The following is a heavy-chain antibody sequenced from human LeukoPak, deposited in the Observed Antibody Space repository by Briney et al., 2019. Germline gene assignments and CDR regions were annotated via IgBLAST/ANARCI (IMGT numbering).Heavy chain of an antibody. CDR1: GGSFSGYY. CDR3: ARVLAYSYGYRASYYGMDV. V-gene: IGHV4-34*01. Sequence: SETLSLTCAVYGGSFSGYYWSWIRQPPGKGLEWIGEINHSGSTNYNPSLKSRVTISVDTSKNQFSLKLSSVTAADTAVYYCARVLAYSYGYRASYYGMDVWGQGTTVTVSS. CDR2: INHSGST. J-gene: IGHJ6*02. D-gene: IGHD5-18*01.